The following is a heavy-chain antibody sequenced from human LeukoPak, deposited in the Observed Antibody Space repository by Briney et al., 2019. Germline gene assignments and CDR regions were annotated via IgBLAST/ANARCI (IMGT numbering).Heavy chain of an antibody. CDR2: ISGKGDST. D-gene: IGHD6-13*01. CDR1: GFSFSSHA. CDR3: ARASITASGPHDVYDI. J-gene: IGHJ3*02. V-gene: IGHV3-64*02. Sequence: GGSLRLSCAASGFSFSSHAMHWVRQAPGKGLEYVSAISGKGDSTWYRDSVKGRFSISRDNSEQMLYLQMGSLRAEDMAVYFCARASITASGPHDVYDIWGRGTMVTVSS.